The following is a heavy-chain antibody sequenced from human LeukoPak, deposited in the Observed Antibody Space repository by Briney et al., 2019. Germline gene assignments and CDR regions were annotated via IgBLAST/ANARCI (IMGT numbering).Heavy chain of an antibody. Sequence: GGSLRLSCAAAGFRVRDNHMYWVRQAPGKGLEWVSVIYNGDGTGYADSVEGRFTISRDNSQNTVSLQMDSLRVGDTAVYFCVRNLRYCSDGSCSPWGQGTLVTVSS. CDR1: GFRVRDNH. V-gene: IGHV3-66*01. CDR2: IYNGDGT. J-gene: IGHJ4*02. D-gene: IGHD2-15*01. CDR3: VRNLRYCSDGSCSP.